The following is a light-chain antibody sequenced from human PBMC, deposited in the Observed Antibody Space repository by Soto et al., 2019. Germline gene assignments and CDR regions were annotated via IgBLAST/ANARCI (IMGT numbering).Light chain of an antibody. V-gene: IGKV1-39*01. CDR2: AAS. CDR1: QSISTY. CDR3: QQSYGTPLT. Sequence: DIQMTQSPSSLSASIGDRVTITCRASQSISTYLNWYQQKPGKAPKLLIYAASNLQSGVPSRFSGSGSGTDFTLTISSLQPEDFASYYCQQSYGTPLTFGGGTKVVIK. J-gene: IGKJ4*01.